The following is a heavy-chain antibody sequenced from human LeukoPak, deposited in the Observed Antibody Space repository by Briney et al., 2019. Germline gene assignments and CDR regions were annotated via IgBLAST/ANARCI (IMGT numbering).Heavy chain of an antibody. CDR3: ARDGPGCGGDCPLF. J-gene: IGHJ4*02. V-gene: IGHV1-69*13. D-gene: IGHD2-21*01. CDR1: GGTFSSYA. Sequence: ASVKVSCKASGGTFSSYAISWVRQAPGQGLEWMGGIIPIFGTANYAQKFQGRVTITADESTSTAYMELSRLRSDDTAVYYCARDGPGCGGDCPLFWGQGTLVTVSS. CDR2: IIPIFGTA.